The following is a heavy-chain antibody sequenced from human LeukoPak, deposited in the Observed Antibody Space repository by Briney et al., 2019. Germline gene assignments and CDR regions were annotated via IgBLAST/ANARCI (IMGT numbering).Heavy chain of an antibody. Sequence: ASVKVSCKASGYTFTGYYMHWVRQAPGQGLEWMGWINPNSGGTNYAQKFQGWVTMTRDTSISTAYMELSRLRSDDTAVYYCARASLDMVRGVIGAFDIWGQGTMVTVSS. D-gene: IGHD3-10*01. CDR2: INPNSGGT. V-gene: IGHV1-2*04. CDR3: ARASLDMVRGVIGAFDI. J-gene: IGHJ3*02. CDR1: GYTFTGYY.